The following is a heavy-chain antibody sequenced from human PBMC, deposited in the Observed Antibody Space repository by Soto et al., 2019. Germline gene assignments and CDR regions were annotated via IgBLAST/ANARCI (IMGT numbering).Heavy chain of an antibody. V-gene: IGHV3-30*18. J-gene: IGHJ2*01. CDR2: ISYDGSNK. CDR3: AKGGDYSAWYFDL. Sequence: QVQLVESGGGVVQPVRSLRLSCAASGFTFSSYGMHWVRQAPGKGLEWVTVISYDGSNKYYADSVKGRFTISRDNSKNTLYLQMNSLRGEDTAVYYCAKGGDYSAWYFDLWGRGTLVTVSS. CDR1: GFTFSSYG. D-gene: IGHD4-17*01.